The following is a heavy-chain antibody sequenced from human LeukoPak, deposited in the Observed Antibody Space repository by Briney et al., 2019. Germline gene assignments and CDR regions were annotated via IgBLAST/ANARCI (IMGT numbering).Heavy chain of an antibody. Sequence: GGSLRLSCAASGFTFSSYSMNWVRQAPGKGLEWVSCISSSSSYIYYADSVKGRFTISRDNAKNLLYLQMNSLRAEDTAVYYCARDRGYCSGGSCYSVLDYWGQGTLVTVSS. J-gene: IGHJ4*02. CDR1: GFTFSSYS. CDR2: ISSSSSYI. CDR3: ARDRGYCSGGSCYSVLDY. D-gene: IGHD2-15*01. V-gene: IGHV3-21*06.